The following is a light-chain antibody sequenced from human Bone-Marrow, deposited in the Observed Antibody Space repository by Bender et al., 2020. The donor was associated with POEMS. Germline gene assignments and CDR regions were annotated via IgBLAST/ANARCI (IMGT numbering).Light chain of an antibody. CDR3: STWDDRLNAWL. CDR1: DSDIGGYNS. Sequence: QSALTQPASVSGSPGQSITISCTGTDSDIGGYNSVSWYQQLPGKAPKFMIYDVSNRPSGVSDRFSGSKSGNSASLTISGLQAEDEADYYCSTWDDRLNAWLFGGGTKLTVL. CDR2: DVS. V-gene: IGLV2-14*03. J-gene: IGLJ3*02.